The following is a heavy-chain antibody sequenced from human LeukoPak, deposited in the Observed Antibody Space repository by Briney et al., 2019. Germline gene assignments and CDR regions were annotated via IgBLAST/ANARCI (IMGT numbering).Heavy chain of an antibody. Sequence: ETLSLTCTVSGDSISNYSWSWVRQAPGKGLEWVSAISGSGGSTYYADSVKGRFTISRDNSKNTLYLQMNSLRAEDTAVYYCAKDPDDYSNLGFDYWGQGTLVTVSS. CDR1: GDSISNYS. V-gene: IGHV3-23*01. CDR3: AKDPDDYSNLGFDY. CDR2: ISGSGGST. J-gene: IGHJ4*02. D-gene: IGHD4-11*01.